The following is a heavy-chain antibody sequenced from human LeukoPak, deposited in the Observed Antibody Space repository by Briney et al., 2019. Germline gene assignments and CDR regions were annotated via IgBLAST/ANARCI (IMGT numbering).Heavy chain of an antibody. Sequence: GGPLRLSCAASGFTFSSYGMHWVRQAPGKGLEWVAVISYDGSNKYYADSVKGRFTISRDNSKNTLYLQMNSLRAEDTAVYYCAKSEGIAAAVDYWGQGTLVTASS. D-gene: IGHD6-13*01. CDR1: GFTFSSYG. V-gene: IGHV3-30*18. CDR3: AKSEGIAAAVDY. J-gene: IGHJ4*02. CDR2: ISYDGSNK.